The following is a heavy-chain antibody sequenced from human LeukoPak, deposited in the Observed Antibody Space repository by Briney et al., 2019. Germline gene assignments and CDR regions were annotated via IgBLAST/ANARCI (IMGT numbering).Heavy chain of an antibody. CDR3: ARDYYDSSGYYLGYYYYYMDV. CDR1: GFTFSDYY. D-gene: IGHD3-22*01. Sequence: GGSLRLSCAASGFTFSDYYMSWIRQAPGKGLEWVSYISSSGSTIYYADSVKGRFTISRDNAKNSLYLQMNSLRAEDTAVYYCARDYYDSSGYYLGYYYYYMDVWGKGTTVTVSS. V-gene: IGHV3-11*04. J-gene: IGHJ6*03. CDR2: ISSSGSTI.